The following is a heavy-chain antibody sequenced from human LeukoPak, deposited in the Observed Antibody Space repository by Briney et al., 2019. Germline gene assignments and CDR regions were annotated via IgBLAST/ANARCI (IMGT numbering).Heavy chain of an antibody. CDR1: GYTFSSYY. J-gene: IGHJ6*03. Sequence: VSVKVSCKASGYTFSSYYMHWVRQAPGQGLEWMGIINPSGGSTSYAQKFQGRVTMTRDTSTSTVYMELSSLRSEDTAVYYCARDPRAHYYMDVWGKGTTVTVSS. V-gene: IGHV1-46*01. CDR2: INPSGGST. CDR3: ARDPRAHYYMDV.